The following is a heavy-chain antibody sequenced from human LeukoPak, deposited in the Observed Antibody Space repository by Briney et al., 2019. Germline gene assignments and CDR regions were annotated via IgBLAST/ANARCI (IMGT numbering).Heavy chain of an antibody. Sequence: SETPSLTCTVSGGSISSYYWSWIRQPPGKGLEWIGYIYYSGSTNYNPSLKSRVTISVDTSKNQFSLKLSSVTAADTAVYYCARSRVDGYKTIDYWPQGTRVTVSS. CDR3: ARSRVDGYKTIDY. J-gene: IGHJ4*02. CDR1: GGSISSYY. D-gene: IGHD5-24*01. CDR2: IYYSGST. V-gene: IGHV4-59*01.